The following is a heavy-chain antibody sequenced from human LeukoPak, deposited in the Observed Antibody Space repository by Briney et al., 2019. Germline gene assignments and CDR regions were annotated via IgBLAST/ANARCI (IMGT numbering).Heavy chain of an antibody. CDR2: TPGGGGA. Sequence: PGGSLRLSCAASGLTVSTTYMSWVRQAPRVALEWVSITPGGGGAKYADSVKGRFTISSDNSKNTVFLQMDSLRAEDTAVYFCATITSRAFTYWGLGTLVTVSS. J-gene: IGHJ4*02. D-gene: IGHD1-20*01. V-gene: IGHV3-53*01. CDR1: GLTVSTTY. CDR3: ATITSRAFTY.